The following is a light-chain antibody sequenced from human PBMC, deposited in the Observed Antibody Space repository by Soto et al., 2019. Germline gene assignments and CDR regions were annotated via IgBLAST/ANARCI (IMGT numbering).Light chain of an antibody. V-gene: IGLV1-40*01. J-gene: IGLJ3*02. Sequence: QSVLTQPPSVSGAPGQGVAISCTGTSSNLGAGHNVHWYQQLPGTVPKLLIYSDTNRPSGVPDRFSASKSGTSAALAITGLQAEDEADYFCQSYDNSLNGVVFGGGTKVTVL. CDR2: SDT. CDR3: QSYDNSLNGVV. CDR1: SSNLGAGHN.